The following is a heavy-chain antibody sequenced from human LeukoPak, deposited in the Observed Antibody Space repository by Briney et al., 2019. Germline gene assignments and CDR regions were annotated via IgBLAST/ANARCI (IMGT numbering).Heavy chain of an antibody. V-gene: IGHV3-30*18. Sequence: PGGSLRLSCAASGFTFSSYGMHWVRQAPGKGLEWVAVISYDGSNKYYADSVKGRFTISRDNSKNTLYLQMNSLRAEDTAVYYCAKDFNYYDSSGYFALDYWGQGTLVTVSS. J-gene: IGHJ4*02. CDR1: GFTFSSYG. D-gene: IGHD3-22*01. CDR3: AKDFNYYDSSGYFALDY. CDR2: ISYDGSNK.